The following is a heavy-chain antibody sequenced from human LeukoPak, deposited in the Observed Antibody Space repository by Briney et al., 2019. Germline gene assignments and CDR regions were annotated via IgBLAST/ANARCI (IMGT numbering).Heavy chain of an antibody. CDR2: IYFSGST. CDR1: YGSISSYY. J-gene: IGHJ6*03. Sequence: PSETLSLTCSVSYGSISSYYWSWIRQPPGKGLEWIGYIYFSGSTNYNPSLKSRVTISIDTSKTQFSLKLSSVTAADTAVYYCARVKDYYDSSGFGYYMDVWGKGTTVTISS. CDR3: ARVKDYYDSSGFGYYMDV. D-gene: IGHD3-22*01. V-gene: IGHV4-59*01.